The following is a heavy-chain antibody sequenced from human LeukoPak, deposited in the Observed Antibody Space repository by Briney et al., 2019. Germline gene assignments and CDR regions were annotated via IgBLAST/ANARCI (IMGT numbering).Heavy chain of an antibody. CDR1: GGSFSGYY. J-gene: IGHJ4*02. D-gene: IGHD1-26*01. V-gene: IGHV4-34*01. Sequence: SETLSLTCAVYGGSFSGYYWSWLRQPPGKGLEWIGEINHSGSTNYNPSLKSRVTISVDTTKNQFSLKLSSVTAADTAVYYCARWDDGLDYWGQGTLVTVSS. CDR2: INHSGST. CDR3: ARWDDGLDY.